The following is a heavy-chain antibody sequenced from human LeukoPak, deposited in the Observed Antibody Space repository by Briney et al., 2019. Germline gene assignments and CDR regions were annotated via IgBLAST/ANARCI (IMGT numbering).Heavy chain of an antibody. Sequence: GGSLRLSCAASGFTVSSNYMSWVRQAPGKGREWDSVIYSVGSTYSADYVKSRFTISRDNSKNTLYLQMNSLRAEDTAVYYCAKGLWFGEPLSYYYYYGMDVWGQGTTVTVSS. D-gene: IGHD3-10*01. V-gene: IGHV3-66*01. CDR2: IYSVGST. CDR3: AKGLWFGEPLSYYYYYGMDV. CDR1: GFTVSSNY. J-gene: IGHJ6*02.